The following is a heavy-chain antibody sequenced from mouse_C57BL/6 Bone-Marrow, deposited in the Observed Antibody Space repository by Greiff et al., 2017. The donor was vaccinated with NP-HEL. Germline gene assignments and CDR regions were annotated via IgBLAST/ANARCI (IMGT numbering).Heavy chain of an antibody. Sequence: QVQLQQPGAELVKPGASVKLSCKASGYPFTSYWMHWVKQRPGPGLEWIGMIHPNSGSTNYNEKFKSKATLTVDKSSSTAYMQLSSRTSEDSAVYYCEGNYAYYFDCWGQGTTLTVSS. D-gene: IGHD2-1*01. CDR2: IHPNSGST. CDR3: EGNYAYYFDC. J-gene: IGHJ2*01. CDR1: GYPFTSYW. V-gene: IGHV1-64*01.